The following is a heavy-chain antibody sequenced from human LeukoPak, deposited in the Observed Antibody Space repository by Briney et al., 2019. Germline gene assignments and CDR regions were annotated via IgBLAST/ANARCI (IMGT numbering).Heavy chain of an antibody. CDR1: GYSFTSYW. V-gene: IGHV5-51*01. D-gene: IGHD5-18*01. J-gene: IGHJ4*02. Sequence: GESLKISCKGSGYSFTSYWIGWVRPMPGKGLEWMGIIYPGDSDTRYSPSFQGQVTISADKSISTAYLQWSSLKASDTAMYYCATFYGYSYGYGSLDYWGQGTLVTVSS. CDR2: IYPGDSDT. CDR3: ATFYGYSYGYGSLDY.